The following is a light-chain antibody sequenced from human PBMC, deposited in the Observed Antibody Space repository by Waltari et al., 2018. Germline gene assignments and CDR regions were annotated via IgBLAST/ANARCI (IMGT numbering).Light chain of an antibody. CDR3: QAWDSSTGV. CDR1: KLGDKY. V-gene: IGLV3-1*01. J-gene: IGLJ3*02. Sequence: SYDLTQPPSVSVSPGQTGTITCSGDKLGDKYVSGYQQKSGQSPALVIYQDNKRPSGIPERFSGSNSGNTATLTISGTQAMDEADYYCQAWDSSTGVFGGGTKLTVL. CDR2: QDN.